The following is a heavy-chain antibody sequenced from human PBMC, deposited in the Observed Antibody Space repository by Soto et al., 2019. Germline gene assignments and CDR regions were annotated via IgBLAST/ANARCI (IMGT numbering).Heavy chain of an antibody. V-gene: IGHV1-18*04. CDR2: ISAYNGNT. J-gene: IGHJ6*02. D-gene: IGHD6-6*01. CDR1: GYTFTSYG. CDR3: AGFRYSSSYYYYGMDV. Sequence: ASVKVSCKASGYTFTSYGISWVRQAPGQGLEWMGWISAYNGNTNYAQKLQGRVTMTTDTSTSTAYMELRSLRSDDTAVYYCAGFRYSSSYYYYGMDVWGQGTTVIVSS.